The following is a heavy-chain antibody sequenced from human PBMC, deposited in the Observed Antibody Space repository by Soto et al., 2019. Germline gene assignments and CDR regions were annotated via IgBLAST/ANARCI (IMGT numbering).Heavy chain of an antibody. D-gene: IGHD3-3*01. J-gene: IGHJ4*02. V-gene: IGHV3-48*03. Sequence: VGSLRLSCAASGFTFSSYEMNWVRQAPGKGLEWVSYISSSGSTIYYADSVKGRFTISRDNAKNSLYLQMNSLRAEDTAVYYCARGRITIFGVVTPGYFDYWGQGTLVTVSS. CDR2: ISSSGSTI. CDR1: GFTFSSYE. CDR3: ARGRITIFGVVTPGYFDY.